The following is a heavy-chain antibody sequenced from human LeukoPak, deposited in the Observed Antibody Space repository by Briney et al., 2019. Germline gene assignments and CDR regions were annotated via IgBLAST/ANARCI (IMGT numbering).Heavy chain of an antibody. CDR1: GFSFRSYW. D-gene: IGHD3-22*01. CDR3: ASAYYSDTRGFDY. Sequence: GGSLRLSCAAAGFSFRSYWMDWVRQAPGQGLVWVSRINIDGSSTSYAVSVKGRFTTSRDNAKNTLYLQMNSLRAEDTAVYYCASAYYSDTRGFDYWGQGTLVTVSS. V-gene: IGHV3-74*01. CDR2: INIDGSST. J-gene: IGHJ4*02.